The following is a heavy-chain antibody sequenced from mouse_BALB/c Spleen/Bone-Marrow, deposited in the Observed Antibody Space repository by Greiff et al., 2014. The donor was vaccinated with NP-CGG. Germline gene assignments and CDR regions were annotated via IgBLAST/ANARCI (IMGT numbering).Heavy chain of an antibody. J-gene: IGHJ2*01. CDR1: GYTFTSYW. CDR3: ARNFPFDY. CDR2: ICPGDGDT. V-gene: IGHV1-87*01. Sequence: SGAELARPGASVKLSCKASGYTFTSYWMQWVKQRPGQGLEWIGAICPGDGDTGYTQKFKGKATLTADKSSTTAYMQLSSLTSEDSAVYYCARNFPFDYWGQGTTLTVSS.